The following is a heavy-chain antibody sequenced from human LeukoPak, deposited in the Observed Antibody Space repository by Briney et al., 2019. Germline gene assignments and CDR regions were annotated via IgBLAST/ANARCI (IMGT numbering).Heavy chain of an antibody. Sequence: GESLKISCKGSGYSFATYWIAWVRQMPGKGLEWMGITHPGDSDTRYSPSFQGQVTISADKSISTAYLQWTSLTASDTAMYYCARQVIAATSGLGFWGQGTLVTVSS. CDR3: ARQVIAATSGLGF. CDR2: THPGDSDT. CDR1: GYSFATYW. J-gene: IGHJ4*02. V-gene: IGHV5-51*01. D-gene: IGHD2-21*01.